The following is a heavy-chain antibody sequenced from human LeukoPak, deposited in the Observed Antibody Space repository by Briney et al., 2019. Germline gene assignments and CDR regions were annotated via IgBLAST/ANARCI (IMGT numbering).Heavy chain of an antibody. V-gene: IGHV3-23*01. CDR1: GFTFSSYA. D-gene: IGHD3-22*01. CDR3: AKPPRYYYDSSGYYYSDY. CDR2: IGGSGGST. Sequence: PGGSLRLSCAASGFTFSSYAMSWVRQAPGKGLEWVSAIGGSGGSTYYADSVKGRFTISRDNSKNTLYLQMNSLRAEDTAVYYCAKPPRYYYDSSGYYYSDYWGQGTLVTVSS. J-gene: IGHJ4*02.